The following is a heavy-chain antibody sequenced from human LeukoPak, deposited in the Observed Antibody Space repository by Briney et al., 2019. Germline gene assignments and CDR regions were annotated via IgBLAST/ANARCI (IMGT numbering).Heavy chain of an antibody. Sequence: KPGGSLRLSCAASGFTFSNAWMSWVRQAPGKGLEWVGRIKSKTDGGTTDYAAPVKGRFTISRDDSKNTLHLQMNSLKTEDTAVYYCTPYPRGIAAAGTDYWGQGTLVTVSS. CDR2: IKSKTDGGTT. CDR1: GFTFSNAW. V-gene: IGHV3-15*01. D-gene: IGHD6-13*01. J-gene: IGHJ4*02. CDR3: TPYPRGIAAAGTDY.